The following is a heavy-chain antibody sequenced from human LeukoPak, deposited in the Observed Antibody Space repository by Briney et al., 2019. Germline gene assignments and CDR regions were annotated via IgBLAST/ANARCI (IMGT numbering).Heavy chain of an antibody. CDR2: FSVRGGRP. D-gene: IGHD3-10*01. CDR3: AKNGEVLSWFDP. CDR1: GFTFSTND. Sequence: PGGSLTLSCEASGFTFSTNDMSWVRQAPGKVLEWGSVFSVRGGRPYYADSVKGRFTISRDNSKNKLYLQMNSLRAEDTAVYYCAKNGEVLSWFDPWGQGTLVTVSS. J-gene: IGHJ5*02. V-gene: IGHV3-23*01.